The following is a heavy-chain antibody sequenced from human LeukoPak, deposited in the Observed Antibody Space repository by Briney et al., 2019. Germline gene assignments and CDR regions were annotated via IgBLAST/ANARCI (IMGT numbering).Heavy chain of an antibody. CDR1: GYTFTSYY. CDR2: INPSGGST. CDR3: ARGLGTYDSSDLTWPMISF. D-gene: IGHD3-22*01. V-gene: IGHV1-46*01. Sequence: ASVKVSCKASGYTFTSYYMHWVRQAPGQGLEWMGIINPSGGSTSYAQKFQGRVTMTRDTSTSTVYMELSSLRSEDTAVYYCARGLGTYDSSDLTWPMISFWGQGTLVTVSS. J-gene: IGHJ4*02.